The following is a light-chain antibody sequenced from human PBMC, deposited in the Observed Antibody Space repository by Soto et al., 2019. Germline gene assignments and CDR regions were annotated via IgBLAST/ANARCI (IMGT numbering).Light chain of an antibody. CDR1: QTISTW. CDR2: DAS. CDR3: QQYTNTHNPWM. J-gene: IGKJ1*01. Sequence: DIQVTQSPPTLSASVGDRVTITCRASQTISTWMAWYQQKPGKAPKLLVYDASTLQSGVASRFSGSGSGTEFTLIISGLQPDDSATYYCQQYTNTHNPWMFGHGTKLDIK. V-gene: IGKV1-5*01.